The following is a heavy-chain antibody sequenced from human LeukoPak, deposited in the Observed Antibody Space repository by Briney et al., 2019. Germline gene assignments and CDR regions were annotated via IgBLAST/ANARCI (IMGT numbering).Heavy chain of an antibody. CDR2: IRSKGSGGTI. Sequence: GGSLRLSCTASGFTFNEYAMSWFRQAPGKGLEWVGFIRSKGSGGTIEYAASVKGRFTLSRDDSKSIISLQMNSLQSEDTAVYYCVKGRTRADSWGQGTLVTVSS. CDR1: GFTFNEYA. CDR3: VKGRTRADS. J-gene: IGHJ4*02. V-gene: IGHV3-49*03. D-gene: IGHD3-3*01.